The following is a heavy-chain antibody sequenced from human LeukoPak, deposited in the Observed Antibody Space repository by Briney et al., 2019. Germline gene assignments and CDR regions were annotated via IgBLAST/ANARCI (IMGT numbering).Heavy chain of an antibody. D-gene: IGHD1-26*01. CDR3: ARRREVEVGATPPDY. CDR2: IYPGDSDT. Sequence: GESLKISCKGSGYSFTSYWIGWVRQMPGKGLEWMGIIYPGDSDTRYSPSFQGQVTISADKSISTAYLQWSSLKASDTAMYYCARRREVEVGATPPDYWXXGTXVTVSS. V-gene: IGHV5-51*01. CDR1: GYSFTSYW. J-gene: IGHJ4*02.